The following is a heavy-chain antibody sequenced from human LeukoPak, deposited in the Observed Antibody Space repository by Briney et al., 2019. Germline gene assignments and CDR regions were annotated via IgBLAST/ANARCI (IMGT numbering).Heavy chain of an antibody. D-gene: IGHD3-10*01. V-gene: IGHV5-51*01. CDR2: IYPADSDT. CDR3: AGWMFYYGSGVFHYHGMDV. Sequence: GESLKISCKGSGYSFTSQWIGWVRQMPGKGLEWMGIIYPADSDTKYSPSFQGQVTISADKSISTAYLQWSSLKASDTAIYYCAGWMFYYGSGVFHYHGMDVWGQGTTVTVSS. J-gene: IGHJ6*02. CDR1: GYSFTSQW.